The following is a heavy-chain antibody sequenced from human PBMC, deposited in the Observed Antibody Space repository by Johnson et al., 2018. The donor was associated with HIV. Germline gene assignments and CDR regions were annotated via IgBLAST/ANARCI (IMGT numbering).Heavy chain of an antibody. D-gene: IGHD2-15*01. CDR1: GFTFSSYA. J-gene: IGHJ3*02. Sequence: RSLRLSCAASGFTFSSYAMHWVRQAPGKGLEWVAVISYDGSNKYYADSVKGRFTISRDNSKNTLYLQMNSLRAEDTAVYYCAKAGQMVAATSAFDIWGQGTMVTVSS. CDR2: ISYDGSNK. V-gene: IGHV3-30*04. CDR3: AKAGQMVAATSAFDI.